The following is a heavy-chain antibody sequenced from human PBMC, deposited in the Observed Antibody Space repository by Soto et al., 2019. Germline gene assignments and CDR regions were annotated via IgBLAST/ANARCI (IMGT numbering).Heavy chain of an antibody. CDR2: INHSGST. D-gene: IGHD3-9*01. J-gene: IGHJ3*02. CDR3: ARRCTPQWLRYFDWLAPDAFDI. Sequence: SETLSLTCAVYGGSFSGYYWSWIRQPPGKGLEWIGEINHSGSTNYNPSLKSRVTISVDTSKNQFSLKLSSVTAADTAVYYCARRCTPQWLRYFDWLAPDAFDIWGQGTMVT. CDR1: GGSFSGYY. V-gene: IGHV4-34*01.